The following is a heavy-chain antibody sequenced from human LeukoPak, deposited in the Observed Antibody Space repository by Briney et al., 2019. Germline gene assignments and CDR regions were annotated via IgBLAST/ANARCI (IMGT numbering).Heavy chain of an antibody. CDR1: GFTFSSYA. D-gene: IGHD4-17*01. J-gene: IGHJ5*01. V-gene: IGHV3-30-3*01. CDR3: ARVRNWNYS. Sequence: GGSLRLSCAASGFTFSSYALHWVRQAPGKGLEWVAVISYDGSNKYYADSVKGRFTISRDNSKNTLYLQMNSLRAEDTAVYYCARVRNWNYSWGQGTLVTVSS. CDR2: ISYDGSNK.